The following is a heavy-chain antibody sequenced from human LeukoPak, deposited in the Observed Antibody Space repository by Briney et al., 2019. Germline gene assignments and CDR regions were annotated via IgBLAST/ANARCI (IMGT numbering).Heavy chain of an antibody. CDR1: GFTFSSYS. CDR2: ISSISYI. Sequence: GGSLRLSCAASGFTFSSYSMNWVRQAPGKGLEWVSSISSISYIYYADSVKGRFTISRDTAKNSLYLQMNSLRAEGTAVYYCARDQYGGYALDYWGQGTLVTVSS. D-gene: IGHD4-17*01. CDR3: ARDQYGGYALDY. J-gene: IGHJ4*02. V-gene: IGHV3-21*01.